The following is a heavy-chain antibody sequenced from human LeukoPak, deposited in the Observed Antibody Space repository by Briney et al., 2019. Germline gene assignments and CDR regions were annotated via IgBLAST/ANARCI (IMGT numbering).Heavy chain of an antibody. CDR1: GYTFTGYY. CDR3: ASPSGYYLDYYYYGMDV. V-gene: IGHV1-2*02. Sequence: ASVKVSCKASGYTFTGYYMHWVRQAPGQGLEWMGWINPNSGGTNYAQKFQGRVTMTRDTSISTACMELSRLRSDDTAVYYCASPSGYYLDYYYYGMDVWGQGTTVTVSS. D-gene: IGHD3-22*01. J-gene: IGHJ6*02. CDR2: INPNSGGT.